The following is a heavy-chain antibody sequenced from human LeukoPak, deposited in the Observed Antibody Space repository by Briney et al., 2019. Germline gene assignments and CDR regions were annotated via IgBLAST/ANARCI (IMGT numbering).Heavy chain of an antibody. J-gene: IGHJ4*02. Sequence: APVKLSCKPAGSTFTAYHVHWVTQAPGHGVEFMGCTYPNSGVTVLAEKFQGRVIMTRDTSITTAYVELSGLNFDDSAVYYCVRENWYYDHWGQGTLVTVSS. CDR3: VRENWYYDH. D-gene: IGHD3-16*01. CDR1: GSTFTAYH. V-gene: IGHV1-2*02. CDR2: TYPNSGVT.